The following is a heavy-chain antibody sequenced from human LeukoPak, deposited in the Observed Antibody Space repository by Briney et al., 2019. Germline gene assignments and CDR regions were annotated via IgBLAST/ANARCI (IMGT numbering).Heavy chain of an antibody. D-gene: IGHD2-2*01. CDR3: ASPYRRDYYYGMDV. V-gene: IGHV3-23*01. Sequence: PGGSLRLSCAASGFTFSSYVMSWVRQAPGKGLEWVSAISGSGGSTYYADSVKGRFTISRDNSKNTLYLQMNSLRAEDTAVYYCASPYRRDYYYGMDVWGPGTTVTVSS. CDR1: GFTFSSYV. CDR2: ISGSGGST. J-gene: IGHJ6*02.